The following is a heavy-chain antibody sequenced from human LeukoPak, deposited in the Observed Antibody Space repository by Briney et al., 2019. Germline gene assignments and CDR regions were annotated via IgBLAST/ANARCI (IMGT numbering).Heavy chain of an antibody. CDR1: GFTFSSYA. Sequence: GGSLRLSCAASGFTFSSYAMSWVRQAPGKGLEWVSAISGSGGSTYYADSVKGRFTISIDNSKNTLYLQMNSLRAEDTAVYYCAASPESIAVAGWGQGTLVTVSS. CDR3: AASPESIAVAG. V-gene: IGHV3-23*01. D-gene: IGHD6-19*01. J-gene: IGHJ4*02. CDR2: ISGSGGST.